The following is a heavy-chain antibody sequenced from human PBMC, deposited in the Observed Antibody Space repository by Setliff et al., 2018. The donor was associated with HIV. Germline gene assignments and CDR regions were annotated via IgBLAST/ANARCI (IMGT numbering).Heavy chain of an antibody. CDR1: GGSISSNDYY. Sequence: SETLSLTCTASGGSISSNDYYWGWIRHPPGKGLEWIGYIYYSGSTNYNPSLKSRVTISVDTSKNQFSLKLSSVTAADTAVYYCARVPILRYASPVDMWGQGTLVTVSS. V-gene: IGHV4-61*08. D-gene: IGHD3-9*01. CDR3: ARVPILRYASPVDM. CDR2: IYYSGST. J-gene: IGHJ4*02.